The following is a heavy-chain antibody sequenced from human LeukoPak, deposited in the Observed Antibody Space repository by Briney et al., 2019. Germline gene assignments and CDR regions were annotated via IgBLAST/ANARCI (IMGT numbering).Heavy chain of an antibody. V-gene: IGHV4-34*01. CDR1: IGSSSGYH. Sequence: PSETLSLTCAVYIGSSSGYHWSWIRQPPGRGLEWIGEIDHSGNTKYNPSLKSRVTISVDTSKNQFSLKLSSVTAADTAVYYCARGEYQLLFYWGQGTLVTVSS. J-gene: IGHJ4*02. D-gene: IGHD2-2*01. CDR2: IDHSGNT. CDR3: ARGEYQLLFY.